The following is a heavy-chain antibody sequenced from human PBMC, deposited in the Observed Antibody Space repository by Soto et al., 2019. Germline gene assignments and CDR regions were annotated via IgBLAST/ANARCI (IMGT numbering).Heavy chain of an antibody. CDR3: ARERSAAGTGWFDP. CDR2: MKPNSGNT. V-gene: IGHV1-8*01. J-gene: IGHJ5*02. D-gene: IGHD6-13*01. Sequence: QVQLVQSGAEVKTPGASVKVSCKASGYTFTSYDINWVRQATGQGLEWMGWMKPNSGNTGYAQKFQGRVTMTRNTSISTAYMELSSLRSEDTAVYYCARERSAAGTGWFDPWGQGTLVTVSS. CDR1: GYTFTSYD.